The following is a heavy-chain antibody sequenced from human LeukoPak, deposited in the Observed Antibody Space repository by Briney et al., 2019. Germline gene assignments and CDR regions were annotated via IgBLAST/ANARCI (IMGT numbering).Heavy chain of an antibody. D-gene: IGHD1-26*01. Sequence: SETLSLTCTVSGGSISSYCWSWIRQPPGKGLEWIGSIYYSGSTYYNPSLKSRVTMSVDTSKNQFSLKLSSVTAADTAMYYCARDYRLTQLQHWGQGTLVTVSS. CDR3: ARDYRLTQLQH. V-gene: IGHV4-59*12. J-gene: IGHJ1*01. CDR1: GGSISSYC. CDR2: IYYSGST.